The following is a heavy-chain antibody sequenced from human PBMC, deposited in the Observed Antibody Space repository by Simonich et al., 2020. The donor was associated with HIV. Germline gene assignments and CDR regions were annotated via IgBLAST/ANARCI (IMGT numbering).Heavy chain of an antibody. CDR2: INHSGST. V-gene: IGHV4-34*01. Sequence: QVQLQQWGAGLLKPSETLSLTCAVYGGSFSGYYWSWIRQPPGKGQEWIGEINHSGSTNYNPSLKSRVTISVDTSKNQFSLKLSSVTAADTAVYYCARLTAGGLGEYFQHWGQGTLVTVSS. J-gene: IGHJ1*01. CDR1: GGSFSGYY. CDR3: ARLTAGGLGEYFQH. D-gene: IGHD6-13*01.